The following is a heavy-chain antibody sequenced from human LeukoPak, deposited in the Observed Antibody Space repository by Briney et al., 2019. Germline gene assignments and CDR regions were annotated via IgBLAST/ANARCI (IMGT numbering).Heavy chain of an antibody. V-gene: IGHV3-21*01. D-gene: IGHD1-26*01. CDR1: GFTFRSYS. J-gene: IGHJ4*02. Sequence: GGSLRLSCAASGFTFRSYSMNWVRQAPGKGLEWVSAIDPSSTYIYYADSVKGRFTISRDNAKNSLYLQMNSLRAEDTAVYYCASTSWELPDYWGQGTLVTVSS. CDR2: IDPSSTYI. CDR3: ASTSWELPDY.